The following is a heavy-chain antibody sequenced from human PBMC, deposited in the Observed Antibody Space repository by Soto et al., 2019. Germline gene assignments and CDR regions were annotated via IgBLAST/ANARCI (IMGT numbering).Heavy chain of an antibody. V-gene: IGHV3-23*01. Sequence: GSLRLSCAASGFAFSNYAMNWVRQAPGKGLEWVSAISGGAGDTYYADSVKGRFTISRGNSKNTLYLQMKSLRAEDTAVYYCAKSSRITLVRGVTDYWGQGTLVTVSS. CDR2: ISGGAGDT. D-gene: IGHD3-10*01. J-gene: IGHJ4*02. CDR3: AKSSRITLVRGVTDY. CDR1: GFAFSNYA.